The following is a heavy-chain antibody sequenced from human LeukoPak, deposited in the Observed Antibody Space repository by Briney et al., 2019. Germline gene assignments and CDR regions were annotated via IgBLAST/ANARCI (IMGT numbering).Heavy chain of an antibody. Sequence: GESLKISCKGSGYRFTNYWIGWVRQMPGKGLEWMGIIYPGDSDTRYSPSFQGQVTISADKSISTAYLQWSSLKASDTAMYYCARHDFRNYYGMDVWGQGTTVTVSS. D-gene: IGHD3/OR15-3a*01. CDR2: IYPGDSDT. CDR1: GYRFTNYW. CDR3: ARHDFRNYYGMDV. J-gene: IGHJ6*02. V-gene: IGHV5-51*01.